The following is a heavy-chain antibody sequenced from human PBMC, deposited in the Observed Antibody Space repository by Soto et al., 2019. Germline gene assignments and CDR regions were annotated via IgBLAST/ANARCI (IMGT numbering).Heavy chain of an antibody. Sequence: EVQLVESGGGFVQPGRSLRLSCIASGFTFDDYAMHWVRQAPGKGLGGVSSVDWNSGSVAYADSVKGRFTVSRDNARNSLFLQMKLLRGEDTALYYCVKGRGSFLVHFGLDVWGQGTTVTVSS. CDR3: VKGRGSFLVHFGLDV. V-gene: IGHV3-9*01. D-gene: IGHD1-26*01. CDR1: GFTFDDYA. J-gene: IGHJ6*02. CDR2: VDWNSGSV.